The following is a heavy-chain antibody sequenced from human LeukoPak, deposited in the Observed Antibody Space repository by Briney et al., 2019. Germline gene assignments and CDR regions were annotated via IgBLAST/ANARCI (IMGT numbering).Heavy chain of an antibody. CDR1: GFTFSSYA. CDR2: ISYDGSNK. CDR3: ARARNIVVVPAGIPNSPFDP. V-gene: IGHV3-30*04. D-gene: IGHD2-2*02. J-gene: IGHJ5*02. Sequence: GGSLRLSCAASGFTFSSYAMHWVRQAPGKGLEWVAVISYDGSNKYYADSVKGRFTISRDNSKNTLYLQMNSLRAEDTAVYYCARARNIVVVPAGIPNSPFDPWGQGTLVTVSS.